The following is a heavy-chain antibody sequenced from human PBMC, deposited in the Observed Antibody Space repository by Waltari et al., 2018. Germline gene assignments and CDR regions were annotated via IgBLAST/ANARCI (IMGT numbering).Heavy chain of an antibody. CDR2: IYYSGST. CDR1: GGSISRQSDY. D-gene: IGHD2-15*01. CDR3: ARLPSGGASHWFDP. J-gene: IGHJ5*02. Sequence: QLQLQESGPGLEKPSETLSLTCSVSGGSISRQSDYWGWIRQPPGKGLEYIGNIYYSGSTYYNPSLKSRVTISIDTSKNQFSLKLSSVTAADTAVYYCARLPSGGASHWFDPWGQGTLVTVSS. V-gene: IGHV4-39*01.